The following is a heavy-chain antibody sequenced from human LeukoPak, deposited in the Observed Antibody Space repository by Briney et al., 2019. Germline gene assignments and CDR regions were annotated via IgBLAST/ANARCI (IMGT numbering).Heavy chain of an antibody. CDR2: ISYDGGNK. CDR1: GSTFSSYG. J-gene: IGHJ4*02. D-gene: IGHD3-16*02. Sequence: GGSLRLSCAASGSTFSSYGMHWVRQAPGKGLEWVAVISYDGGNKYYADSVKGRFTISRDNSKNTLYLQMNSQRAEDTAVYYCAKGSRLRLGELSCYWGQGTLVTVSS. CDR3: AKGSRLRLGELSCY. V-gene: IGHV3-30*18.